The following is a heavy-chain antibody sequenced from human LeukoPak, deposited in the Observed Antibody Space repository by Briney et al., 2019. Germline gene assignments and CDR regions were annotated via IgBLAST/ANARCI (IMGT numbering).Heavy chain of an antibody. D-gene: IGHD3-10*01. J-gene: IGHJ5*02. CDR2: VSHSGST. CDR3: ARKVVRGVICWFGG. CDR1: GGSISNTNYY. V-gene: IGHV4-39*01. Sequence: SETLSLTCTVSGGSISNTNYYWAWLRQPPGKGLEWIGSVSHSGSTYYNPSLKSRVSTSVDTSKNQFSLNLSSVIAADTAVYYCARKVVRGVICWFGGWGQGTLVTVSS.